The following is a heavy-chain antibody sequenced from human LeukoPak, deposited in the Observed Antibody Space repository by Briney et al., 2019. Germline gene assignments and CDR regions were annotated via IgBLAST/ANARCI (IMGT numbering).Heavy chain of an antibody. CDR1: GFTFDDYG. D-gene: IGHD2-2*01. J-gene: IGHJ4*02. CDR2: IRYDGSNK. CDR3: AKDQCRSSTSCYLFDY. V-gene: IGHV3-30*02. Sequence: GGSLRLSCAASGFTFDDYGMSWVRQAPGKGLEWVAFIRYDGSNKYYADSVKGRFTISRDNSKNTLYLQMNSLRAEDTAVYYCAKDQCRSSTSCYLFDYWGQGTLVTVSS.